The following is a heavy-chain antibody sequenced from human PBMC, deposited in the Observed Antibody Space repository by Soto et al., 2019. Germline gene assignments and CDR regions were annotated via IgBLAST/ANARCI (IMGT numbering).Heavy chain of an antibody. CDR1: GGSISSSSYY. CDR3: ARHQSTCVGY. Sequence: QLQLQESGPGLLKPSETLSLTCTVSGGSISSSSYYWGWIRQPPGEGLQWIGSVYYSGSTYYNPSVKSRGTISIDTCTNQLSLKLSSGTDSDTAVYYCARHQSTCVGYWGQGTLVTVSS. J-gene: IGHJ4*02. V-gene: IGHV4-39*01. CDR2: VYYSGST. D-gene: IGHD3-16*01.